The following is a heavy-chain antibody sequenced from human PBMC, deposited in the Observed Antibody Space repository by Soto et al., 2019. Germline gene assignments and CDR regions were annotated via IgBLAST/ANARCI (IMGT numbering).Heavy chain of an antibody. Sequence: SGPTLVNPTQTLTLTCTFSGFSLSTSGMCVSWIRQPPGKALEWLALIDWDDDKYYSTSLKTRLTISKDTSKNQVVLTMTNMDPVDTATYYCARIVGIAVAGTPPRGYYYYYYGMDVWGQGTTVTVSS. D-gene: IGHD6-19*01. CDR1: GFSLSTSGMC. CDR3: ARIVGIAVAGTPPRGYYYYYYGMDV. J-gene: IGHJ6*02. V-gene: IGHV2-70*01. CDR2: IDWDDDK.